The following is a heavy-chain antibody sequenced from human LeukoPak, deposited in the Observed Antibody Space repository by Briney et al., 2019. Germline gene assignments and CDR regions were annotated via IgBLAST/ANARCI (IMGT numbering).Heavy chain of an antibody. J-gene: IGHJ4*02. V-gene: IGHV4-39*01. D-gene: IGHD2-15*01. CDR3: ATPYCSGGSCRYYFDY. CDR1: GGPISSSSYY. CDR2: IYYSGST. Sequence: SETLSLTCTVSGGPISSSSYYWGWIRQPPGKGLEWIGSIYYSGSTYYNPSLKSRVTISVDTSKNQFSLKLSSVTAADTAVYYCATPYCSGGSCRYYFDYWGQGTLVTVSS.